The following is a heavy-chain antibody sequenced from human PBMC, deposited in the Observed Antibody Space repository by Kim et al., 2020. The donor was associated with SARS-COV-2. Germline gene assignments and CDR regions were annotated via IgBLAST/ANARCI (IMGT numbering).Heavy chain of an antibody. D-gene: IGHD3-22*01. CDR2: ISSSSSYI. Sequence: GGSLRLSCAASGFTFSSYSMNWVRQAPGKGLEWVSSISSSSSYIYYADSVKGRFTISRDNAKNSLYLQMNSLRAEDTAVYYCARESGAMIVESAFDIWGQGTMVTVSS. V-gene: IGHV3-21*01. J-gene: IGHJ3*02. CDR1: GFTFSSYS. CDR3: ARESGAMIVESAFDI.